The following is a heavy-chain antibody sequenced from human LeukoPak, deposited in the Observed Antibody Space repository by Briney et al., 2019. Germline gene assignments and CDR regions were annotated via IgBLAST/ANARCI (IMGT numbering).Heavy chain of an antibody. V-gene: IGHV1-8*01. CDR1: GYTFTSYD. Sequence: ASVKVSCKASGYTFTSYDINWVRQATGRGLEWMGWMNPNSGNTGYAQKFQGRVTMTRNTSISTAYMELSSLRSEDTAVYYCARARFIGRRFIAVAGTKKYYFDYWGQGTLVTVSS. CDR3: ARARFIGRRFIAVAGTKKYYFDY. CDR2: MNPNSGNT. D-gene: IGHD6-19*01. J-gene: IGHJ4*02.